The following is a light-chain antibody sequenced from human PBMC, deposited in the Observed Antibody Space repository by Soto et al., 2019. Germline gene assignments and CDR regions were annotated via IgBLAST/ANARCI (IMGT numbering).Light chain of an antibody. J-gene: IGKJ2*01. Sequence: DIVMTQSPLSLPVTPGEPASISCRSSQSLLHSNGFHWLDWYLQKPGQSPQLLIYLGSNRASGVPDRFSGSGSGTDFTLKIGRVEAEDVGVYYCMQALQTPYTFGQGTKLEI. CDR3: MQALQTPYT. V-gene: IGKV2-28*01. CDR2: LGS. CDR1: QSLLHSNGFHW.